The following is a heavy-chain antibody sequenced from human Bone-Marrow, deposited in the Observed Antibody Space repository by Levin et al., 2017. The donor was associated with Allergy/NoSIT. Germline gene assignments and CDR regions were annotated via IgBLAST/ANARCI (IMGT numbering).Heavy chain of an antibody. Sequence: SGPTLVKPTQTLKLTCTFSGFSLTTTGVGVGWVRQPPGKALEWLTFIFWDDDKRYSPFLKRRLSITKDTAKNQVVLTLTNIDPGDTGTYYCAHTLGGESGYEYYYYYNGMDVWGQGITVTVSS. J-gene: IGHJ6*02. D-gene: IGHD5-12*01. CDR1: GFSLTTTGVG. CDR3: AHTLGGESGYEYYYYYNGMDV. CDR2: IFWDDDK. V-gene: IGHV2-5*02.